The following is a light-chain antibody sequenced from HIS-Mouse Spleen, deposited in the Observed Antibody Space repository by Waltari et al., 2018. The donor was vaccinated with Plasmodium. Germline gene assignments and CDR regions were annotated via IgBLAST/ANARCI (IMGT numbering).Light chain of an antibody. J-gene: IGLJ2*01. Sequence: QSALTQPPSASGSPGPSVTISCTGTSSDVGGYNYVSWYQQHPGKAPNLRMHEVSKRPSWFPDRFTGSKSGNTASLTVSGLQAGDEADYYCSSYAGSNNVVFGGGTMLTVL. CDR2: EVS. CDR3: SSYAGSNNVV. CDR1: SSDVGGYNY. V-gene: IGLV2-8*01.